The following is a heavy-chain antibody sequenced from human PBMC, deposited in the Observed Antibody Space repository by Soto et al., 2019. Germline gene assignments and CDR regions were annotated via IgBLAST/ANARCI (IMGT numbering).Heavy chain of an antibody. CDR2: TYYTADS. J-gene: IGHJ4*02. CDR3: AGSKNRGVSLDY. V-gene: IGHV4-59*01. D-gene: IGHD3-10*01. CDR1: GVSIRSYF. Sequence: SETLSLTCTVSGVSIRSYFWSWVRQPPGRGLEWIGYTYYTADSKYNPSLESRATISADPSKKQFSLRLSPVTAADTALYFCAGSKNRGVSLDYWGQGALVTVSS.